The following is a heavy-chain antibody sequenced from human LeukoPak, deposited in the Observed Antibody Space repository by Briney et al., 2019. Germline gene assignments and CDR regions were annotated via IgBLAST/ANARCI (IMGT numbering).Heavy chain of an antibody. CDR2: TNPNSGYT. J-gene: IGHJ4*02. CDR1: GYTFTSYD. D-gene: IGHD6-19*01. Sequence: ASVKVSCKAFGYTFTSYDINWVRQATGQGLEWMGWTNPNSGYTGYAQKFQGRVTITRNTAISTAYMELSSLRSEDTAVYYCARVAGSIDYWGQGTLVTVSS. V-gene: IGHV1-8*03. CDR3: ARVAGSIDY.